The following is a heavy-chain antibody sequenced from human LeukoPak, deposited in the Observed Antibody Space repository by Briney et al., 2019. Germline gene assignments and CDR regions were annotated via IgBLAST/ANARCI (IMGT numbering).Heavy chain of an antibody. CDR1: GFTFRSYY. J-gene: IGHJ4*02. D-gene: IGHD1-26*01. CDR3: INVGATV. Sequence: GGSLRLFCAASGFTFRSYYMIWVRQAPGKGLEWVSYITSSSSTIYYADSVKGRFTISRDNAKNSLYLQMNSLRAEDTAVYYCINVGATVWGQGTLVTVSA. V-gene: IGHV3-48*01. CDR2: ITSSSSTI.